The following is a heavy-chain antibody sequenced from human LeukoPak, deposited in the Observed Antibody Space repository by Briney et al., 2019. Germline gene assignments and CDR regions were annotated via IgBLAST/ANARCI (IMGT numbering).Heavy chain of an antibody. Sequence: SETLSLTCTVSGGSISSGSYYWSWIRQPPGKGLEWIVYIYYSGSTNYNPSLKSRVTISVDTSKNQFSLKLSSVTAADTAVYYCARLLRYCSSTSCYTDFDYWGQGTLVTVSS. J-gene: IGHJ4*02. CDR2: IYYSGST. D-gene: IGHD2-2*02. CDR3: ARLLRYCSSTSCYTDFDY. V-gene: IGHV4-61*01. CDR1: GGSISSGSYY.